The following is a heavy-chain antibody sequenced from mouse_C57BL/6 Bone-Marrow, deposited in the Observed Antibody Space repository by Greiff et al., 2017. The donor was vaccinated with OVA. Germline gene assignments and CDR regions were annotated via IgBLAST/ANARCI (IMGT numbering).Heavy chain of an antibody. CDR2: ISNLAYSI. J-gene: IGHJ3*01. CDR1: GFTFSDYG. V-gene: IGHV5-15*01. CDR3: ARHYDYDVGFAY. D-gene: IGHD2-4*01. Sequence: EVQLVESGGGLVQPGGSLKLSCAASGFTFSDYGMAWVRQAPRKGPEWVAFISNLAYSIYYADTVTGRFTISRENAKNTLYLEMSSLRSEDTAMYYCARHYDYDVGFAYWGQGTLVTVSA.